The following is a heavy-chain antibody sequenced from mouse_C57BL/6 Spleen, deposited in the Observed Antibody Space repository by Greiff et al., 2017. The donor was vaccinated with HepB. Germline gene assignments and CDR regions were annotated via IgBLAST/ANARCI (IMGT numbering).Heavy chain of an antibody. Sequence: DVKLVESGGGLVKPGGSLKLSCAASGFTFSSYAMSWVRQTPEKRLEWVATISDGGSYTYYPDNVKGRFTISRDNAKNNLYLHMSHLKSEDTAMYYCARYGNFYWYFDVWGTGTTVTVSS. CDR2: ISDGGSYT. V-gene: IGHV5-4*03. CDR3: ARYGNFYWYFDV. CDR1: GFTFSSYA. D-gene: IGHD2-1*01. J-gene: IGHJ1*03.